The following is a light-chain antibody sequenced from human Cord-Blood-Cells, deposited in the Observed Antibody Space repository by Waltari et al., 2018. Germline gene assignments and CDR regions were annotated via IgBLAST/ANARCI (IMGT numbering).Light chain of an antibody. CDR1: QSVSSN. CDR3: QQYNNWPRT. J-gene: IGKJ1*01. V-gene: IGKV3-15*01. CDR2: GAS. Sequence: EIVMKQSPATLSVSPGERDTLSCRASQSVSSNLAWYQQKPGQAPRLLIYGASTRATAIPARFSGSGSGTEFTLTISSLQSEDFAVYYCQQYNNWPRTFGQGTKVEIK.